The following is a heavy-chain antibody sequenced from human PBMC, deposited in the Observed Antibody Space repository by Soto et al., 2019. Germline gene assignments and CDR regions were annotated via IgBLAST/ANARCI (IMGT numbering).Heavy chain of an antibody. CDR1: GGSFSGYY. J-gene: IGHJ4*02. Sequence: PSETLSLTCAVYGGSFSGYYWSWIRQPPGKGLEWIGEINHSGSTNYNPSLKSRVTISVDTSKNQFSLKLSSVTAADTAVYYCARGPPGTLLWFGDDTTGGGPSYYFDYWGQGTLVTVSS. D-gene: IGHD3-10*01. CDR3: ARGPPGTLLWFGDDTTGGGPSYYFDY. V-gene: IGHV4-34*01. CDR2: INHSGST.